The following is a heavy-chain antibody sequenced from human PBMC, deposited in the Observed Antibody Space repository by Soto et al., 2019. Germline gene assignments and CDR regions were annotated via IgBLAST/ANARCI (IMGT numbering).Heavy chain of an antibody. CDR1: GYTFTDYA. D-gene: IGHD1-26*01. CDR2: ISAYNGDT. CDR3: AREAGSGSYYPEDF. Sequence: QVQLVQSGAEVKKPGASVKVSCKASGYTFTDYAITWVRQAPEQGLEWMGWISAYNGDTDYAQKFQGRVTMTTDTSTSTAYMELRSLSSDDTAVYYCAREAGSGSYYPEDFWGQGTLVTVSS. V-gene: IGHV1-18*04. J-gene: IGHJ4*02.